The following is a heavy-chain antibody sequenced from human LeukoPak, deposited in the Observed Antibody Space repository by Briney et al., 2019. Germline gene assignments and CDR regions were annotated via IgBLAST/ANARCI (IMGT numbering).Heavy chain of an antibody. CDR1: GFDFNNYN. CDR3: ARDLAYYYDNNGPSS. Sequence: PGGSLRLSCAASGFDFNNYNMNWVRQAPGKGLEWVSSITSSGTYIYYADSVKGRFTISRDNAKNSLYLQMNSLRPEDTAAYYCARDLAYYYDNNGPSSGGQGTLVTVSS. D-gene: IGHD3-22*01. CDR2: ITSSGTYI. V-gene: IGHV3-21*01. J-gene: IGHJ4*02.